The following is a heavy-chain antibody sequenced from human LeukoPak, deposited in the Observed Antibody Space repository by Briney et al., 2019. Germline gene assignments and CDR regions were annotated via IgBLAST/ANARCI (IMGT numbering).Heavy chain of an antibody. CDR3: AREDSSSSYFDY. CDR1: EFTVSSNY. J-gene: IGHJ4*02. D-gene: IGHD6-13*01. Sequence: GGSLRLSCAASEFTVSSNYMSWVRQAPGKGLEWASIIYSGGSTYYADSVKGRFTISRDNSKNTLYLQMNSLTAEDTAVYYCAREDSSSSYFDYWGQGTLVTVSS. CDR2: IYSGGST. V-gene: IGHV3-66*01.